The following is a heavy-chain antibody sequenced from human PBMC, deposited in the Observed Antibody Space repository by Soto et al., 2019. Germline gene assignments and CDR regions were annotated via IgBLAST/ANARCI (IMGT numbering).Heavy chain of an antibody. D-gene: IGHD3-10*01. CDR2: IYYSGST. V-gene: IGHV4-31*03. CDR3: AREERITMVRGPHGMDV. Sequence: SETLSLTCTVSGGSISCGGYYWSWIRQHPGKGLEWIGYIYYSGSTYYNPSLKSRVTISVDTSKNQFSLKLSSVTAADTAVYYCAREERITMVRGPHGMDVWGQGTTVTVSS. J-gene: IGHJ6*02. CDR1: GGSISCGGYY.